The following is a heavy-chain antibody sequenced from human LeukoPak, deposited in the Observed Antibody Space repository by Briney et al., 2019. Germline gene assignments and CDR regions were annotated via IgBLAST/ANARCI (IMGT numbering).Heavy chain of an antibody. Sequence: GGSLRLSCAASGFTFSSYAMSWVRQAPGKGLEWVSAISGSGGSTYYADSVKGRFTISRDNAKNSLYLQMNSLRAEDTAVYYCASHVLRYFDWTFDYWGQGTLVTVSS. V-gene: IGHV3-23*01. J-gene: IGHJ4*02. D-gene: IGHD3-9*01. CDR1: GFTFSSYA. CDR2: ISGSGGST. CDR3: ASHVLRYFDWTFDY.